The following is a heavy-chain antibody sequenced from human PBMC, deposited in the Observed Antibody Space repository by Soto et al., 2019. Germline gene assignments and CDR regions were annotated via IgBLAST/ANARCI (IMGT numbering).Heavy chain of an antibody. CDR1: GFTFDDYT. Sequence: GGSLRLSCAASGFTFDDYTMHWVRQAPGKGLEWVSLISWDGGSTYYADPVKGRFTISRDNSKNSLYLQMNSLRTEDTALYYCAKEHGIGGSSGYRTYPYYYYYGMDVGGQGTTVTGAS. J-gene: IGHJ6*02. V-gene: IGHV3-43*01. D-gene: IGHD3-22*01. CDR3: AKEHGIGGSSGYRTYPYYYYYGMDV. CDR2: ISWDGGST.